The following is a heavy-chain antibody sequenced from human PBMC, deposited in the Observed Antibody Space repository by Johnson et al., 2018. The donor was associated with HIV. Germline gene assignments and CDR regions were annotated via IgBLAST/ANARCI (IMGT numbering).Heavy chain of an antibody. CDR1: GFRFDNYD. D-gene: IGHD6-13*01. Sequence: VQLVESGGGVVRPGGSLRLSCAASGFRFDNYDMTWVRRAPGKGLEWVSGINWNGGITAYVDSVKGRFTISRDNAKNSLYLQMNSLRAEDTAVYYCARASLGAAPGILSAFDIWGQGTVVTVSS. V-gene: IGHV3-20*04. CDR2: INWNGGIT. J-gene: IGHJ3*02. CDR3: ARASLGAAPGILSAFDI.